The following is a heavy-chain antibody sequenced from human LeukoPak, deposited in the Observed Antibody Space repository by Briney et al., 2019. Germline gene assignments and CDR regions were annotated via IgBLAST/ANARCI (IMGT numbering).Heavy chain of an antibody. J-gene: IGHJ5*02. V-gene: IGHV4-39*07. Sequence: NPSETLSLTCTVSGGSISSSSYYWGWIRQPPGKGLEWIGSIYYSGSTYYNPSLKSRVTISVDTSKNQFSLKLSSVTAADTAVYYCARGSTVVTPPHFDPWGQGTLVTVFS. CDR3: ARGSTVVTPPHFDP. D-gene: IGHD4-23*01. CDR2: IYYSGST. CDR1: GGSISSSSYY.